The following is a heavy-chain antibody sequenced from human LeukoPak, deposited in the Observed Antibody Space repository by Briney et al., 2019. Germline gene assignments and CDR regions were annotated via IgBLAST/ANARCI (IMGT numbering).Heavy chain of an antibody. V-gene: IGHV3-21*01. D-gene: IGHD6-13*01. CDR1: GFTFSSYN. CDR2: ISSSSSYI. CDR3: ARAAAGHSFDY. Sequence: AGGSLRLSCAASGFTFSSYNMHWVRQAPGKGLVWVSPISSSSSYIYYADSVKGRFTISRDNAKNSLYLQMNSLRAEDTAVYYCARAAAGHSFDYWGQGTLVTVSS. J-gene: IGHJ4*02.